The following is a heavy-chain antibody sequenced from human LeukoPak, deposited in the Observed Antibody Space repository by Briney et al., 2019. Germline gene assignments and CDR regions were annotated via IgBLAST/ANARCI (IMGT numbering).Heavy chain of an antibody. CDR3: ATLVMIAGGFDY. J-gene: IGHJ4*02. V-gene: IGHV1-24*01. CDR1: GYTLTELS. CDR2: FDPEDGET. Sequence: ASVKVSCKVSGYTLTELSMHWVRQAPGRGLVWMGGFDPEDGETIYAQKFQGRVTMTEDTSTDTAYMELSSLRSEDTAVYYCATLVMIAGGFDYWGQGTLVTVSS. D-gene: IGHD3-22*01.